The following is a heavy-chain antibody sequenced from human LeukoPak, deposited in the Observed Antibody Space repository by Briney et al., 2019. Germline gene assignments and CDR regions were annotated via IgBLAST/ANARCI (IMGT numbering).Heavy chain of an antibody. V-gene: IGHV3-23*01. J-gene: IGHJ4*02. CDR2: ISGSGGDT. Sequence: GGSLRLSCAASRFTFSIYAMSWVRQAPGKGLEWVSGISGSGGDTYYADSVKGRFTISRDNSKNTLYLQMNSLRAEDTAVYYCARRAGAYSHPYDYWGQGTLVTVSS. D-gene: IGHD4/OR15-4a*01. CDR3: ARRAGAYSHPYDY. CDR1: RFTFSIYA.